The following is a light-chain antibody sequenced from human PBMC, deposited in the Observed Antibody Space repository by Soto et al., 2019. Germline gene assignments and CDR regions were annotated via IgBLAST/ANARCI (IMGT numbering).Light chain of an antibody. CDR1: QSVHSD. CDR3: QQYTNWPPLT. CDR2: DAS. Sequence: EIVMTQSPATLSVSPGEGATLSCRASQSVHSDLAWYQQKPGQAPRLLIYDASSRATGIPARFSGSGSGTEFTLTISSLQSEDFAVYYCQQYTNWPPLTFGGGTKVEI. V-gene: IGKV3-15*01. J-gene: IGKJ4*01.